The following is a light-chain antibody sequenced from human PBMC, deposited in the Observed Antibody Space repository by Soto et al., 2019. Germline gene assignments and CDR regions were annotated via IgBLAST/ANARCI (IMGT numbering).Light chain of an antibody. CDR3: QQLDSMPIT. CDR2: GAS. CDR1: QGISYH. J-gene: IGKJ5*01. V-gene: IGKV1-27*01. Sequence: DLQMTQSPSSLSASVGDRVTITCRSSQGISYHVAWYQQKPGKVPKLLIYGASTLQSGVPSRFSGSGSGTDFVLTISSLQPEDSATYYCQQLDSMPITFGQGTRLEIK.